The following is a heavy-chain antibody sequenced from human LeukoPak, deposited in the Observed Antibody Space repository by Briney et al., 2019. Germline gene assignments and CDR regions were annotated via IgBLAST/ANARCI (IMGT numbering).Heavy chain of an antibody. CDR1: GFAFSSYD. Sequence: GGSLRLSCAASGFAFSSYDMHWVRQAPGKGLEWVAVISYDGSNKYYVDSVKGRFTISRDNSKNTLYLQMNSLKAEDAAVYYCARDRLRLYSMDVWGQGTTVTVSS. CDR2: ISYDGSNK. CDR3: ARDRLRLYSMDV. V-gene: IGHV3-30*03. D-gene: IGHD2-21*01. J-gene: IGHJ6*02.